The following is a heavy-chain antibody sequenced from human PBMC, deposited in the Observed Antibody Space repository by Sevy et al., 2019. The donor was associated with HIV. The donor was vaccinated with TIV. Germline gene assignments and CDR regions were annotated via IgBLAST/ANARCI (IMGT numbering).Heavy chain of an antibody. J-gene: IGHJ6*02. Sequence: GGSLRLSCAASGFTFSDYYMSWIRQAPGKGLEWVSYISSSGSTIYYADSVKGRFTISRDNAKNSLYLQMNSLRAEDTAVYYCARARSGVWSGYGYYYYGMDVWGQGTTVTVSS. CDR2: ISSSGSTI. D-gene: IGHD3-3*01. CDR1: GFTFSDYY. V-gene: IGHV3-11*01. CDR3: ARARSGVWSGYGYYYYGMDV.